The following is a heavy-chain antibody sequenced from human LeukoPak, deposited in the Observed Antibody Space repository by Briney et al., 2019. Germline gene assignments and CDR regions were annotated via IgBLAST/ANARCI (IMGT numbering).Heavy chain of an antibody. CDR2: INPSGGST. V-gene: IGHV1-46*01. CDR3: ARVRVGSWYYFDY. CDR1: GYSFTSYY. J-gene: IGHJ4*02. Sequence: ASVKVSCKASGYSFTSYYVHRVRQAPGQGLEWMGIINPSGGSTSYAEKFQDRVTMTRDTSTTTVYMELGSLRSEDTAVYYCARVRVGSWYYFDYWGQGTLVTVSS. D-gene: IGHD6-13*01.